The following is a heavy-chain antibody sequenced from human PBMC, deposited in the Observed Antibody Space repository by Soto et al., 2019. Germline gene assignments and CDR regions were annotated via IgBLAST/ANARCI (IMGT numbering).Heavy chain of an antibody. D-gene: IGHD3-10*01. CDR3: ARVGLYGVGSRGLHYYYGMDV. V-gene: IGHV1-18*01. J-gene: IGHJ6*02. CDR2: ISAYNGNT. Sequence: QVQLVQSGAEVKKPGASVKVSCKASGYTFTSYGISWVRQAPGQGLEWMGWISAYNGNTNYAQKLQGRVTMTTDTSTSTGYMELRSPRSDDTAVYYCARVGLYGVGSRGLHYYYGMDVWGQGSTVTVSS. CDR1: GYTFTSYG.